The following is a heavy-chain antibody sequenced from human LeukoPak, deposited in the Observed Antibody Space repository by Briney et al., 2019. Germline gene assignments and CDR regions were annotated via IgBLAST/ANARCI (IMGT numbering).Heavy chain of an antibody. CDR2: IYYSGST. Sequence: SETLSLTCTVSGGSISSYYWSWIRQPPGKGLEWIGYIYYSGSTNYNPSLKSRVTISVDTSKNQFSLKVTSVTAADTAVYYCARDSLGLRLGELSFGAFDIWGQGTMVTVSS. V-gene: IGHV4-59*12. D-gene: IGHD3-16*02. CDR3: ARDSLGLRLGELSFGAFDI. J-gene: IGHJ3*02. CDR1: GGSISSYY.